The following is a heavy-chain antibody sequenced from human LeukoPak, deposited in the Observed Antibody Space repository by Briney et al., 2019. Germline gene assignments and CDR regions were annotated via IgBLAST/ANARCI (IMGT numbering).Heavy chain of an antibody. CDR1: GGSISSYY. J-gene: IGHJ4*02. Sequence: PSETLSLTCTVSGGSISSYYWSWLRQPPGKGLEGIGYIYYSGSTNYNPSLKSRVTISVDTSKNQFSLKLSSVTAADTAVYYCARVSSGYYYYFDYWGQGTLVTVSS. CDR3: ARVSSGYYYYFDY. D-gene: IGHD3-22*01. CDR2: IYYSGST. V-gene: IGHV4-59*08.